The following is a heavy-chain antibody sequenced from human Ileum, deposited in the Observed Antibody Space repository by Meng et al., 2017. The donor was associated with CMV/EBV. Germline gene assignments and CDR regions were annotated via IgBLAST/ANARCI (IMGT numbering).Heavy chain of an antibody. CDR3: ARVADVSWGYGLDV. Sequence: GESLKISCAASGFIFSDHYMDWVRQAPGKGLEWVGRTRDKTRSYTTEYAASVKGRFTIPREDSNNLLYLQMNSLKTEDTAVYYCARVADVSWGYGLDVWGQGTTVTVSS. V-gene: IGHV3-72*01. D-gene: IGHD3-16*01. CDR1: GFIFSDHY. J-gene: IGHJ6*02. CDR2: TRDKTRSYTT.